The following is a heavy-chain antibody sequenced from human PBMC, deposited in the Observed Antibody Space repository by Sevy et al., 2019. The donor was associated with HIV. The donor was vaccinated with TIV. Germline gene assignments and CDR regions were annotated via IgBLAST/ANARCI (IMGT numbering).Heavy chain of an antibody. CDR2: IKEDDTVK. CDR1: GFRFSDYW. Sequence: GGSLRLSCATSGFRFSDYWMNWVRQAPGKGLEWVANIKEDDTVKYYVESVKGRFTISRDNGRNLVYLLMNNLKVEDTALYYCVRAIQSEGSFWGQGTRVTVSS. D-gene: IGHD2-21*01. CDR3: VRAIQSEGSF. V-gene: IGHV3-7*04. J-gene: IGHJ4*02.